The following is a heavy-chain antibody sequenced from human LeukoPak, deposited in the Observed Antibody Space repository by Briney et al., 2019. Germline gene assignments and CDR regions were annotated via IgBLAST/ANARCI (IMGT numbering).Heavy chain of an antibody. CDR1: GGSISSYY. V-gene: IGHV4-59*01. J-gene: IGHJ2*01. CDR3: ARDVYYYDSSGYPYWYFDL. D-gene: IGHD3-22*01. CDR2: IYYSGST. Sequence: SETLSLTCTVSGGSISSYYWSWIRQPPGKGLEWIGYIYYSGSTNYNPSLKSRVTISVDTSKNQFSLKLSSVTAADTAVYYCARDVYYYDSSGYPYWYFDLWGRGTLVTVSS.